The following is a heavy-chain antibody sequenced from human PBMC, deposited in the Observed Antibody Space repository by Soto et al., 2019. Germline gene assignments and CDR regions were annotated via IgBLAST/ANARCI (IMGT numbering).Heavy chain of an antibody. V-gene: IGHV3-7*01. Sequence: LRLSCAASGFTFTGFWMTWVRQASGRGLEWVANIKQDGDEKYYVDSVKGRFTISRDNAKNSLYLQMNSLRAEDTAVYYCARAIWFGEFVDYWGQGALVTVSS. J-gene: IGHJ4*02. CDR1: GFTFTGFW. D-gene: IGHD3-10*01. CDR3: ARAIWFGEFVDY. CDR2: IKQDGDEK.